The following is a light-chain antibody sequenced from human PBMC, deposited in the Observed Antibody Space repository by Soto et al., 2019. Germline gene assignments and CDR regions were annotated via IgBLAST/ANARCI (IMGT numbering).Light chain of an antibody. Sequence: EVVMTQSPATLSVSPGERATLSCRASQSVNANLAWYQQKPGQAPRLLIHGAFNRATSIPARFSGSGFGTEFILTLSSLQSEDFAVYYCQQYNTLLWTFGQGTKVEI. V-gene: IGKV3-15*01. J-gene: IGKJ1*01. CDR3: QQYNTLLWT. CDR2: GAF. CDR1: QSVNAN.